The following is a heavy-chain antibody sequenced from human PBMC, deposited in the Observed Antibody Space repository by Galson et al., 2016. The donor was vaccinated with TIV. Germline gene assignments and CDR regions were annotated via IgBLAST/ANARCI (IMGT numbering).Heavy chain of an antibody. J-gene: IGHJ4*02. D-gene: IGHD3-10*01. CDR1: GFTFTSYG. Sequence: SLRLSCAASGFTFTSYGMSWVRQAPGKGLEWVSTISGRGDSIYYAKSVKGRFTISRDNSKNMQYLQMNSLEAGDTALYYCAKVDSYGSGGFFDFWGQGTLVTVSS. CDR3: AKVDSYGSGGFFDF. V-gene: IGHV3-23*01. CDR2: ISGRGDSI.